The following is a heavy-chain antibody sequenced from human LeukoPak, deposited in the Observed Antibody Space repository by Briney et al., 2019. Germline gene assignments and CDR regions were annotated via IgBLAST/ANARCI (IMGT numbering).Heavy chain of an antibody. CDR3: ARRRTTHYYYYYMDV. CDR2: IYYSGST. Sequence: TSETLSLTXTVSGGSISSSSYYSGWIRQPPGKGLKWIGSIYYSGSTYYNPSLKSRVTISVDTSKNQFSLKLSSVTAADTAVYYCARRRTTHYYYYYMDVWGKGTTVTVSS. D-gene: IGHD4-17*01. J-gene: IGHJ6*03. CDR1: GGSISSSSYY. V-gene: IGHV4-39*01.